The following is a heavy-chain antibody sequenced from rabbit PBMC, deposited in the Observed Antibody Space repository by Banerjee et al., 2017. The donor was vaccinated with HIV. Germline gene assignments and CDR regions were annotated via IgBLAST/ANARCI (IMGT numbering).Heavy chain of an antibody. J-gene: IGHJ4*01. CDR3: ARDYTHGYAGYAYAFRL. Sequence: QSLEESGGGLVQPGASLTLTCTASGFSLSSSVYMCWVRQAPGKGLEWIGCIYTGIGTTYYASWAKGRFTISKTSSTTVTLQMTSLTAADTATYFCARDYTHGYAGYAYAFRLWGPGTLVTVS. D-gene: IGHD6-1*01. CDR2: IYTGIGTT. V-gene: IGHV1S40*01. CDR1: GFSLSSSVY.